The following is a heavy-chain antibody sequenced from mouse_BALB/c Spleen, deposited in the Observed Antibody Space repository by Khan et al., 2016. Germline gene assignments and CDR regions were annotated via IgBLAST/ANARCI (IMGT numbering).Heavy chain of an antibody. CDR1: GYTFTDYS. D-gene: IGHD2-14*01. V-gene: IGHV9-2-1*01. J-gene: IGHJ1*01. CDR2: KNTETGEP. Sequence: QIQLVQSGPELKKPGETVKISCKASGYTFTDYSMHWVKQAPGKGLKWMGWKNTETGEPTYADDFKGRFAFSLETSASTAYLQINNFKNEDTATYTCARRVRWYFDGWGAASTVTVSS. CDR3: ARRVRWYFDG.